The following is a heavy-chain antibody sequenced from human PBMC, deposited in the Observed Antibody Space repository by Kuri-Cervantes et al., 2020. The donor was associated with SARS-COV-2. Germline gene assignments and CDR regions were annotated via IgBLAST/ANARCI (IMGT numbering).Heavy chain of an antibody. CDR3: TRDAVVAALYGAFDI. J-gene: IGHJ3*02. CDR2: IGSTAYGGTA. V-gene: IGHV3-49*04. Sequence: GESLKISCAASGFSFSSFGIHWVRQAPGKGLEWVGFIGSTAYGGTAEYAASVKGRFIISRDDSKYIAYLQMNSLKTEDTAVYYCTRDAVVAALYGAFDIWGQGTMVTVSS. CDR1: GFSFSSFG. D-gene: IGHD2-15*01.